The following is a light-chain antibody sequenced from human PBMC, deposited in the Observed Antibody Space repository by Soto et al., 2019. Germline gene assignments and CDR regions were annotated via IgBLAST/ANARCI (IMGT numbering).Light chain of an antibody. Sequence: SCERTQTPSVSVSPGQTARITCSGDELSKQYVYWYQQKPGQAPVLVIYKDSERASGIPERFSASSSGTTVTLTISGVRAEDEADYYCQSSDDTGNYYLFGTGTKVTV. V-gene: IGLV3-25*01. CDR2: KDS. CDR1: ELSKQY. CDR3: QSSDDTGNYYL. J-gene: IGLJ1*01.